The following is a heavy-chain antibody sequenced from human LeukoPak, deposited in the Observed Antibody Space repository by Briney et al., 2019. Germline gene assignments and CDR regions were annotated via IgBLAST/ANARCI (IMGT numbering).Heavy chain of an antibody. CDR1: GFTFSNLA. V-gene: IGHV3-23*01. D-gene: IGHD6-19*01. CDR2: ISDSGGTT. CDR3: AKDARRYSGWYFFDH. Sequence: GGSLRLSCVASGFTFSNLAMGWVRQAPGKGLEWVSVISDSGGTTYYADSVKGRFTISRDNSRNTLYLQMNSLRVDDTAVYYCAKDARRYSGWYFFDHWGQGTLVTVSS. J-gene: IGHJ4*02.